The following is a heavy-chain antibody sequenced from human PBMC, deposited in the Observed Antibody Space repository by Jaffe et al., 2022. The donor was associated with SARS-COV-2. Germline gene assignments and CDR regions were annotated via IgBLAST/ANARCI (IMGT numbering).Heavy chain of an antibody. CDR2: MNSDGSST. CDR3: ARENYYGLDV. CDR1: GFTFSPYW. Sequence: EVQLVESGGALVQAGGSLRLSCAASGFTFSPYWMQWVRQAPGKGLVWVSRMNSDGSSTSYADSVEGRFTISRDNAKNTLYLQMSSLGVEDTAVYYCARENYYGLDVWGQGTTVTVSS. V-gene: IGHV3-74*01. J-gene: IGHJ6*02.